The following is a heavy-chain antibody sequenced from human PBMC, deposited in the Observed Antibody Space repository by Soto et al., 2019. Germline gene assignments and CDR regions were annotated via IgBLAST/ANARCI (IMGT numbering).Heavy chain of an antibody. CDR2: ISYDGSNK. Sequence: QVQLVESGGGVVQPGRSLRLSCAASGFTFSSYAMHWVRQAPGKGLEWVAVISYDGSNKYYADSVKGRFTISRDNSKNTLYLQMNSLRAADTDVYYCARDLRHSYGYLEVDDYWGQGTLVTVSS. V-gene: IGHV3-30-3*01. D-gene: IGHD5-18*01. CDR1: GFTFSSYA. J-gene: IGHJ4*02. CDR3: ARDLRHSYGYLEVDDY.